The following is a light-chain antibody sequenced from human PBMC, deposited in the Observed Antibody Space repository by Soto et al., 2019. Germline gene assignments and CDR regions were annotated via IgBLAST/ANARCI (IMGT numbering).Light chain of an antibody. CDR1: QSVSSN. CDR2: GAS. CDR3: QQYHNWPLT. J-gene: IGKJ4*01. Sequence: EIVMTQSPATLSVSPGERATLSCRASQSVSSNLAWYQQKPGQAPRLLIYGASTRATGIPARFSGSGSGTEFTLTISSLQSVDFAVYYCQQYHNWPLTLAGGTKV. V-gene: IGKV3-15*01.